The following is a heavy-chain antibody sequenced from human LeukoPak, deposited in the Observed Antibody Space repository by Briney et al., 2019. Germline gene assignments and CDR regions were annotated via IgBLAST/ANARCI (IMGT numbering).Heavy chain of an antibody. Sequence: SETLSLTCTVSGRSISSYYWSWLRQPAGKGLEWIGRIYTSGSTNYNPSLKRRVTMSVDTSKNQFSLKLSSVTAADTAVYYCARDGESYYKDYWGQGTLVTVSS. CDR2: IYTSGST. D-gene: IGHD1-26*01. V-gene: IGHV4-4*07. CDR3: ARDGESYYKDY. J-gene: IGHJ4*02. CDR1: GRSISSYY.